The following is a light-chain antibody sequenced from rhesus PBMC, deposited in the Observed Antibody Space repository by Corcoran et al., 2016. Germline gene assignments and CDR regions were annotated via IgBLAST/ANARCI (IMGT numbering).Light chain of an antibody. J-gene: IGKJ1*01. Sequence: EIVMTQSPATLSLSPGERATLSCRASRSVRISLAWYHQKPGQAPKLLIYGASTRATSIPDRISVSGSGTDFSLTISSVEPEDFGVYYCQQDYSWRSFGQGTNVEIK. CDR1: RSVRIS. CDR3: QQDYSWRS. V-gene: IGKV3-42*02. CDR2: GAS.